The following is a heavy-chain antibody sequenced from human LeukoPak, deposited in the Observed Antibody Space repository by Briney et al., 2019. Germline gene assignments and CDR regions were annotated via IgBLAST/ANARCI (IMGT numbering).Heavy chain of an antibody. V-gene: IGHV3-48*01. CDR2: ITPSSSSI. J-gene: IGHJ4*02. CDR3: ARDVLGDYDY. Sequence: PGGSLRLSCAASGFTFSSYAMHWVRQAPGKGLEWISYITPSSSSIYYADSVRGRFTTSRDNAKNSMYLQMNSLRTEDTAVYYCARDVLGDYDYWGQGTLVSVSS. D-gene: IGHD4-17*01. CDR1: GFTFSSYA.